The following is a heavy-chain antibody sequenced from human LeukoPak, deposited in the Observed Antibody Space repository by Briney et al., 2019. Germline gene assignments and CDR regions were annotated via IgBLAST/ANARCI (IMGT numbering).Heavy chain of an antibody. CDR1: GGSISGYF. CDR2: MYSSGSS. Sequence: SETLSLTCAVSGGSISGYFWSWIRQPPGKGLEWIAYMYSSGSSNFNPSLKSRVTMSVDTSKNQFSLKLSSVTVADTAVHYCARLGFSHPGAYWFDPWGQGTLVTVSS. CDR3: ARLGFSHPGAYWFDP. J-gene: IGHJ5*02. V-gene: IGHV4-59*08. D-gene: IGHD3-10*01.